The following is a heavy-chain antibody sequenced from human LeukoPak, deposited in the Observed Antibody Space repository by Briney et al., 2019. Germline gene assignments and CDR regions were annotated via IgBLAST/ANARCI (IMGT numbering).Heavy chain of an antibody. Sequence: PGGSLRLSCAASGFTFSNYAMHWVRQAPGKGLEWVSGINWNGGSTGYADSVKGRFTISRDNAKNSLYLQMNSLRAEDTALYYCASSVVVPGDAFDIWGQGTMVTVSS. D-gene: IGHD3-22*01. CDR2: INWNGGST. CDR1: GFTFSNYA. CDR3: ASSVVVPGDAFDI. V-gene: IGHV3-20*04. J-gene: IGHJ3*02.